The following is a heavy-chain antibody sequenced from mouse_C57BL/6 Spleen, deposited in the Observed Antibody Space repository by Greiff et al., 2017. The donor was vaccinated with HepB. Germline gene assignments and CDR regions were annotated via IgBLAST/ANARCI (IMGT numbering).Heavy chain of an antibody. Sequence: EVQLQQSGAELVRPGASVKLSCTASGFNIKDYYMHWVKQRPEQGLEWIGRIDPEDGDTEYAPKFQGKATMTADTSSNTAYLKLSSLTSEDTAVYYCTTPGGNYGGAMDYWGQGTSVTVSS. CDR2: IDPEDGDT. D-gene: IGHD2-1*01. V-gene: IGHV14-1*01. J-gene: IGHJ4*01. CDR3: TTPGGNYGGAMDY. CDR1: GFNIKDYY.